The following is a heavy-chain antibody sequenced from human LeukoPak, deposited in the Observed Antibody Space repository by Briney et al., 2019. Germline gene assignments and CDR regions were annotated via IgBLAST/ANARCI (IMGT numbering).Heavy chain of an antibody. Sequence: ASVKVSCRASGYTFTGYYMHWVRQAPGQGLEWMGWINPNSGGTNYAQKFQGRVTMIRDTSISTAYMELSRLRSDDTAVYYCARVPGITIFGVGPIDIWGQGTMVTVSS. CDR3: ARVPGITIFGVGPIDI. CDR2: INPNSGGT. J-gene: IGHJ3*02. CDR1: GYTFTGYY. V-gene: IGHV1-2*02. D-gene: IGHD3-3*01.